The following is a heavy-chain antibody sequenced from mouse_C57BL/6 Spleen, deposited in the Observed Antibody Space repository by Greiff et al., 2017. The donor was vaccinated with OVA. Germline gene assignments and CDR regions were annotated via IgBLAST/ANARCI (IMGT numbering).Heavy chain of an antibody. J-gene: IGHJ4*01. V-gene: IGHV5-4*01. Sequence: EVHLVESGGGLVKPGGSLKLSCAASGFTFSSYAMSWVRQTPEKRLEWVATISDGGSYTYYPDNVKGRFTISRDNAKNNLYLQMRHLKSEDTAMYYCARDTRAMDYWGQGTSVTVSS. CDR3: ARDTRAMDY. CDR1: GFTFSSYA. CDR2: ISDGGSYT. D-gene: IGHD2-12*01.